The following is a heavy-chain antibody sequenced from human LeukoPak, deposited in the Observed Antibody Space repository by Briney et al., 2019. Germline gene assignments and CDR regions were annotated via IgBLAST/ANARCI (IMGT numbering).Heavy chain of an antibody. D-gene: IGHD3-22*01. CDR1: GFTVSSNY. J-gene: IGHJ4*02. V-gene: IGHV3-53*01. CDR3: VRDIAYDSSGYYSPHFDY. Sequence: GGSLRLSCAASGFTVSSNYMSWVRQAPGKGLEWVSVIYSGGSTYYADSVKGRFTISRDNSKNTLYLQMNSLRAEDTAVYYCVRDIAYDSSGYYSPHFDYWGQGTLVTVSS. CDR2: IYSGGST.